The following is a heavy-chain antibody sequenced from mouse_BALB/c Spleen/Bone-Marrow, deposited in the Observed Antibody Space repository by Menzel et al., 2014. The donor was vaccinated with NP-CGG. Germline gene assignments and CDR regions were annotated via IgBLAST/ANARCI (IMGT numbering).Heavy chain of an antibody. J-gene: IGHJ4*01. CDR1: GYTFTDYV. D-gene: IGHD2-1*01. V-gene: IGHV1-77*01. Sequence: QVQLKESGPELVKPGASVKMSCKASGYTFTDYVITWVKQRTGQGLEWIGEIYPGSGSTYYNEKFKGKATLTADKSSNTAYMQLGSLTSEDSAVHFCARLDGNYRYAMDYWGQGTSVTVSS. CDR2: IYPGSGST. CDR3: ARLDGNYRYAMDY.